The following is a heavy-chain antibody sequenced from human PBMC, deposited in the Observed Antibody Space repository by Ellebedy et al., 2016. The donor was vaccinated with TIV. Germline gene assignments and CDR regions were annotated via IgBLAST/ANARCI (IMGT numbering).Heavy chain of an antibody. Sequence: AASVKVSCKASGFTFTSSAMQWVRQARGQRLEWIGWIVVGSGNTNYAQKFQERVTITRDMSTSTAYMELSSLRSEDTAVYYCARTNSYGDYEVWFDPWGQGTLVTVSS. V-gene: IGHV1-58*02. CDR3: ARTNSYGDYEVWFDP. J-gene: IGHJ5*02. CDR1: GFTFTSSA. D-gene: IGHD4-17*01. CDR2: IVVGSGNT.